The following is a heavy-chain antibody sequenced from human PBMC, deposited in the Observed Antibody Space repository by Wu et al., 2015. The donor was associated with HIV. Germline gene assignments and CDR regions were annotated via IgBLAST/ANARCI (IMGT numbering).Heavy chain of an antibody. CDR3: ARQTTNLDY. Sequence: QLVQSGAEVRKPGSSVKVSCKASGGSFSSYGISWVRQAPGQGLEWMGGVIPLFGVESYAQKFHDRVKITTDESSITAYMELRSLRSDDTAVYYCARQTTNLDYWGQEPWSPSPQ. CDR1: GGSFSSYG. J-gene: IGHJ4*01. CDR2: VIPLFGVE. V-gene: IGHV1-69*05. D-gene: IGHD1-7*01.